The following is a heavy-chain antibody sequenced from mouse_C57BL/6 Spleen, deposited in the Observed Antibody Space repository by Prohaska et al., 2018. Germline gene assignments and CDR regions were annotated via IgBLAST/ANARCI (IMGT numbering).Heavy chain of an antibody. CDR1: GFTFSDYG. CDR3: ARYYYGSSYSHFDV. Sequence: EVKLVESGGGLVQPGGSLTLSCAASGFTFSDYGMAWVRQAPRKEPEWVSFISNLAYSIYYADTVTGRFTISRENAKNTLYLEMSSLRSEDMAMYYCARYYYGSSYSHFDVWGTGTTVTVSS. V-gene: IGHV5-15*01. CDR2: ISNLAYSI. D-gene: IGHD1-1*01. J-gene: IGHJ1*03.